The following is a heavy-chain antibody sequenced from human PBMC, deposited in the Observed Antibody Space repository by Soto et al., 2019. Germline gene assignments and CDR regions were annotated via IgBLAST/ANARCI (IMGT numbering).Heavy chain of an antibody. Sequence: TLSLTGFVSVYSITAGGYYWSWIRHHPGKGLEWIGSFYSSGSIIYNPSLRSRVSISGDTSSNQFSMSLTSVTAADTARYYCARMYSSGSGWFHPWGQGTLVTVS. V-gene: IGHV4-31*03. J-gene: IGHJ5*02. D-gene: IGHD6-19*01. CDR3: ARMYSSGSGWFHP. CDR1: VYSITAGGYY. CDR2: FYSSGSI.